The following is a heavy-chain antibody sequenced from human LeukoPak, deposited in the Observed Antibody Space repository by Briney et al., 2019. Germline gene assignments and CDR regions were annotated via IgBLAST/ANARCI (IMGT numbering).Heavy chain of an antibody. V-gene: IGHV4-59*08. J-gene: IGHJ4*02. CDR3: ARHRAYSSSSPFDY. CDR1: GGSISSDY. CDR2: IYYSGST. D-gene: IGHD6-6*01. Sequence: PSETLSLTYTVYGGSISSDYWSWIRQPPGKGLEWIGYIYYSGSTNYNPSLKSRVTMFVDMSKNQFSLRLSSVTAADTAVYYCARHRAYSSSSPFDYWGQGTLVTVSS.